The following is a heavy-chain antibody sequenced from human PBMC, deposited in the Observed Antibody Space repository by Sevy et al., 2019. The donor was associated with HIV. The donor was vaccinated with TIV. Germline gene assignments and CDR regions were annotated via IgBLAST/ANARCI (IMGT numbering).Heavy chain of an antibody. Sequence: GGSLRLSCAASGFTFPTYVMSWVRQAPGKGLEWVSGVGGSGGSTYYGDSMRGRFTISRDNSKNTVDLQMNSLRVEDTAVYYCAKEMRGAGSGTADYGGQGTLVTVS. CDR2: VGGSGGST. CDR3: AKEMRGAGSGTADY. J-gene: IGHJ4*02. V-gene: IGHV3-23*01. CDR1: GFTFPTYV. D-gene: IGHD3-10*01.